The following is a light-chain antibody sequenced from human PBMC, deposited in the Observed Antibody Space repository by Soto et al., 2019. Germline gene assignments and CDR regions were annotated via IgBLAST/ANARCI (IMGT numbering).Light chain of an antibody. CDR3: QQTNTFLPLT. CDR1: QGINNW. CDR2: GAS. Sequence: DLQMTQSPSSVSASVGDRVTITCRASQGINNWVAWYQQQPGKAPKLLMTGASTLQSGVPSRFSRGGSATRFTPIISSLQPEDFATYYCQQTNTFLPLTFGGGTKVDLK. J-gene: IGKJ4*01. V-gene: IGKV1-12*01.